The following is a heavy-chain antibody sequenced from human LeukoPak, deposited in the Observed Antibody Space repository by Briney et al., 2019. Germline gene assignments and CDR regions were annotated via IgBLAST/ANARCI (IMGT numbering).Heavy chain of an antibody. CDR2: ISYDGGNK. D-gene: IGHD6-13*01. CDR1: GFTFSSYG. V-gene: IGHV3-30*18. CDR3: AKDMAAATPYGMDV. Sequence: GGSLRLSCAASGFTFSSYGMHWVRQAPGKGLEWVAVISYDGGNKYYADSVKGRFAISRDNSKNTLYLQMNSLRAEDTAVYYCAKDMAAATPYGMDVWGQGTTVTVSS. J-gene: IGHJ6*02.